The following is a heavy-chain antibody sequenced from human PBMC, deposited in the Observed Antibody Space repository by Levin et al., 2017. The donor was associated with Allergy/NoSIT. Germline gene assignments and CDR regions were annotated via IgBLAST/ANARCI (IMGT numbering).Heavy chain of an antibody. CDR1: GYIFASYL. J-gene: IGHJ6*02. V-gene: IGHV5-10-1*01. Sequence: KVSCKGSGYIFASYLISWVRQMPGKGLEWMGKIDPSDSYTNYSPSFQGHVSISADRCISTAYLQWSSLKASDTAIYYCARQWNIVVVQAPGEYGMDVWGQGTTFTVSS. D-gene: IGHD2-2*01. CDR2: IDPSDSYT. CDR3: ARQWNIVVVQAPGEYGMDV.